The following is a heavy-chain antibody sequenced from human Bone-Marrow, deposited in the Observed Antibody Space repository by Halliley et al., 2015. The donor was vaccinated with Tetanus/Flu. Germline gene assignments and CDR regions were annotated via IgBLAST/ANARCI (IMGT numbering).Heavy chain of an antibody. V-gene: IGHV4-59*09. D-gene: IGHD1-26*01. J-gene: IGHJ4*02. Sequence: EWIGYIYSSGRPNPNPPLKSRVPISVDTSKNQFSLKLGSATTADTAVYYCARGVGATSDLDYWGRGMLVTVSS. CDR2: IYSSGRP. CDR3: ARGVGATSDLDY.